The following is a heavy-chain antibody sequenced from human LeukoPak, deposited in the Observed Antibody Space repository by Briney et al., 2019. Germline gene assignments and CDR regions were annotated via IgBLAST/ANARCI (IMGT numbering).Heavy chain of an antibody. J-gene: IGHJ4*02. CDR2: ISGSGGST. V-gene: IGHV3-23*01. CDR3: AKQGEWQLGPRGYFDY. CDR1: GFTFSSYA. D-gene: IGHD3-16*01. Sequence: GGSLRLSCAASGFTFSSYAMSWVRQAPGKGLEWVSAISGSGGSTYYADSVKGRFTISRDNSKNTLYLQMNSLRAEDTAVYYCAKQGEWQLGPRGYFDYWGQGTLVTGSS.